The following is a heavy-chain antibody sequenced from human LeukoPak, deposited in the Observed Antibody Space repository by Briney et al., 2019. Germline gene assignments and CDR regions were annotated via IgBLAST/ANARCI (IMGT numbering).Heavy chain of an antibody. D-gene: IGHD1-20*01. Sequence: GGSLRLSCAASGFTFSSYSMNWVRQAPGKGLEWVSSISSSSSYIYYADSVEGRFTISRDNAKNSLYLQMNSLRAEDTAVCYCARSLRITGTSDYWGQGTLVTVSS. CDR2: ISSSSSYI. J-gene: IGHJ4*02. CDR1: GFTFSSYS. CDR3: ARSLRITGTSDY. V-gene: IGHV3-21*01.